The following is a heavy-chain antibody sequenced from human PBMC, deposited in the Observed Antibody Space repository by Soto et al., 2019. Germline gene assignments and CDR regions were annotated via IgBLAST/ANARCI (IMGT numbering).Heavy chain of an antibody. CDR3: ARQYYDILTRYYYFDY. D-gene: IGHD3-9*01. CDR1: GGSISSDY. Sequence: SETLSLTCTVSGGSISSDYWSWIRQPPGKGLEWIGYIYYSGSTNYNPSLKSRVTISVDTSKNQFSLKLSSVTAADTAVYYCARQYYDILTRYYYFDYWGQGTLVTVSS. J-gene: IGHJ4*02. CDR2: IYYSGST. V-gene: IGHV4-59*08.